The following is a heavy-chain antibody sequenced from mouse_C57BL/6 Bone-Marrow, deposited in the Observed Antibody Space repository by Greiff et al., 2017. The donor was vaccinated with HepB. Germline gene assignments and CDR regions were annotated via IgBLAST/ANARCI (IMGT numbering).Heavy chain of an antibody. CDR1: GYSITSGYY. CDR2: ISYDGST. J-gene: IGHJ2*01. CDR3: ARYDGYYLDY. D-gene: IGHD2-3*01. Sequence: VQLKESGPGLVKPSQSLSLTCSVTGYSITSGYYWNWIRQFPGNKLEWMGYISYDGSTNYNPSLKNRISITRDTSKNQFFLKLNSVTTEDTATYYCARYDGYYLDYWGQGTTLTVSS. V-gene: IGHV3-6*01.